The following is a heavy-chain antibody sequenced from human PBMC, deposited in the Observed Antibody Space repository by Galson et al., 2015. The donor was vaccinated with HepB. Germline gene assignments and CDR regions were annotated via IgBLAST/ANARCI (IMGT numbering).Heavy chain of an antibody. D-gene: IGHD3-16*01. J-gene: IGHJ6*02. CDR3: VSHPDGGGMDV. CDR2: INPSGDST. CDR1: AYTFTSYY. Sequence: SVKVSCKASAYTFTSYYMHWVRQAPGQGLEWMGIINPSGDSTSYAQNFQDRVTMTRDKSTSTVYMELSSLRSEDTAVYYCVSHPDGGGMDVWGQGTTVTVSS. V-gene: IGHV1-46*01.